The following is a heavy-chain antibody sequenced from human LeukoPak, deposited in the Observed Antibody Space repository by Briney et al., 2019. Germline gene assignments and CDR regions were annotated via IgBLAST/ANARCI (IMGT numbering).Heavy chain of an antibody. Sequence: SQTLSLTCTVSGGSISSGGYYWSWIRQHPGKGLEWIGYIYYSGSTYYNPSLKSRVTISVDTSKNQFSLKLSSVTAADTAVYYCARDSSSWYFPREVWGQGTLVTVSS. CDR3: ARDSSSWYFPREV. J-gene: IGHJ4*02. V-gene: IGHV4-31*03. D-gene: IGHD6-13*01. CDR2: IYYSGST. CDR1: GGSISSGGYY.